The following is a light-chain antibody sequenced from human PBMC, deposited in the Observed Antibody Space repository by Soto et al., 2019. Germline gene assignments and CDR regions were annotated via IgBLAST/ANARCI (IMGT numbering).Light chain of an antibody. CDR1: QTINNN. CDR3: QPTYLTPIT. V-gene: IGKV1-39*01. CDR2: SSS. Sequence: DIEMTQSPASLSASVGDRVTISCRTSQTINNNLNWYQQRPGKAPKLLIYSSSSLMRGVPPRFSGSGSGTDFTLTISSLQPEDFVTYFCQPTYLTPITFGHGTRLDIK. J-gene: IGKJ5*01.